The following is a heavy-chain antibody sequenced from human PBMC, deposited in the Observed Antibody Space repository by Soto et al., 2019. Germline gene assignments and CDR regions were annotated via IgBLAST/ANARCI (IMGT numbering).Heavy chain of an antibody. J-gene: IGHJ4*02. Sequence: QVQLVESGGGVVQPGRTLRLSCAASGFTFNTYGMHWVRQAPGKGLEWEEVISFDEKIQYYADSVKGRFTISRDNSKNTMSLQMDSLRPEYTAVYYCAKVAERSMITFGGVIADWGQGTLVTVSS. V-gene: IGHV3-30*18. D-gene: IGHD3-16*02. CDR1: GFTFNTYG. CDR2: ISFDEKIQ. CDR3: AKVAERSMITFGGVIAD.